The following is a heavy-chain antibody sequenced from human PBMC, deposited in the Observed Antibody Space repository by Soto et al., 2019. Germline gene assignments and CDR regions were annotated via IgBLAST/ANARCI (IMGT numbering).Heavy chain of an antibody. Sequence: PGGSLRLSCAASGFTFSSYGMHWVRQAPGKGLEWVAVIWYDGSNKYYADSVKGRFTISRDNSKNTLYLQMNSLRAEDTAVYYCAREEGSSRPFDYWGQGPPVTVYS. CDR3: AREEGSSRPFDY. J-gene: IGHJ4*02. D-gene: IGHD6-13*01. V-gene: IGHV3-33*01. CDR1: GFTFSSYG. CDR2: IWYDGSNK.